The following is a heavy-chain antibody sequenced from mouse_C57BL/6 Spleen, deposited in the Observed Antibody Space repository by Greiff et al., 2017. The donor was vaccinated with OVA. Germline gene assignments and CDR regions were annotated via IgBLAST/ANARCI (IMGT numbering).Heavy chain of an antibody. Sequence: QVQLQQPGAELVKPGASVKLSCKASGYTFTSYWMQWVKQRPGQGLEWIGEIDPSDSYTNYNQKFKGKATLTVDTSSSTAYMQLSSLTSEDSAVYYCASGGLRALRDDWGKGTTLTVSS. J-gene: IGHJ2*01. V-gene: IGHV1-50*01. CDR1: GYTFTSYW. D-gene: IGHD3-3*01. CDR2: IDPSDSYT. CDR3: ASGGLRALRDD.